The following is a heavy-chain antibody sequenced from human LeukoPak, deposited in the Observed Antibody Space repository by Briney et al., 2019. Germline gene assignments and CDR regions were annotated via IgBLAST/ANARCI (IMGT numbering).Heavy chain of an antibody. J-gene: IGHJ4*02. V-gene: IGHV3-7*01. D-gene: IGHD2-21*01. CDR2: IKQDGSEK. CDR3: ARDLLDCGGPKCSDY. Sequence: GGSLRLSCVASGFSFSDYWMNWVRQAPGKGLEWVANIKQDGSEKYYVGSAKGRFTISRDNSKNTLYLQMNSLRTEDTAVYYCARDLLDCGGPKCSDYGGQGTLVTVSS. CDR1: GFSFSDYW.